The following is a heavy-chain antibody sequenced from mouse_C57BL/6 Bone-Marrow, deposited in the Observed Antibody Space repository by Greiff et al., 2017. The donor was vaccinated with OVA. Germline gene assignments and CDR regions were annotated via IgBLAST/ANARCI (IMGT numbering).Heavy chain of an antibody. CDR2: INPYNGGT. J-gene: IGHJ3*01. Sequence: EVQVVESGPVLVKPGASVKMSCKASGYTFTDYYMNWVKQSHGKSLEWIGVINPYNGGTSYNQKFKGKATLTVDKSSSTAYMELNSLTSEDSAVYYCARTYYSNGFAYWGQGTLVTVSA. V-gene: IGHV1-19*01. CDR3: ARTYYSNGFAY. CDR1: GYTFTDYY. D-gene: IGHD2-5*01.